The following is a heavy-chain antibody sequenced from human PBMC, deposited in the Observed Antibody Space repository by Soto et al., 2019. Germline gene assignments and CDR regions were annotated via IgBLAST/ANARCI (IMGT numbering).Heavy chain of an antibody. CDR2: ISGSGGST. V-gene: IGHV3-23*01. D-gene: IGHD2-15*01. CDR1: GFTFSSYA. J-gene: IGHJ4*02. CDR3: AKEVEYIYCSGYTYFFDY. Sequence: GGSLRLSCAASGFTFSSYAMSWVRQAPGKGLEWVSAISGSGGSTYYADSVKGRFTISRDNSKNTLYLQMNSLRAEDTAVYYCAKEVEYIYCSGYTYFFDYWGQGTLVTVSS.